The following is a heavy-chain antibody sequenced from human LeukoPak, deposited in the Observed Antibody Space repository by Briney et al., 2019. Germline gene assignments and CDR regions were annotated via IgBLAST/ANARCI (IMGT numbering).Heavy chain of an antibody. Sequence: PGGSLRLSCAASGFTFSSYGMNWVRQSPGKGLEWISYISTGSGTIYYADSVKGRFTTSRDNAKNSLSLQMNSLRAEDTAVYYCARDSLLVVRRGNTFDIWGQGTVVTVSS. CDR2: ISTGSGTI. CDR1: GFTFSSYG. V-gene: IGHV3-48*04. J-gene: IGHJ3*02. CDR3: ARDSLLVVRRGNTFDI. D-gene: IGHD2-2*01.